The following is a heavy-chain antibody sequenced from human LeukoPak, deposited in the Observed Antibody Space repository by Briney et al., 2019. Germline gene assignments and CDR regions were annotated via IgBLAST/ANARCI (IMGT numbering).Heavy chain of an antibody. J-gene: IGHJ4*02. CDR2: IHSRDGTN. D-gene: IGHD6-19*01. Sequence: GGSLRLSCEGSGFRFSYYEMNWVRQAPGKGLEWGSYIHSRDGTNYYAESLKGRFTISRDNARNSVYLHMNSLRAEDTAVYYCAPIAVAATGFGYWGQGTLVTVSS. CDR3: APIAVAATGFGY. CDR1: GFRFSYYE. V-gene: IGHV3-48*03.